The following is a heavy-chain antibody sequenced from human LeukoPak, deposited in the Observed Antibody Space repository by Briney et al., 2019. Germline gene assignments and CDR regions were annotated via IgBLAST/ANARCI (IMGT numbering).Heavy chain of an antibody. V-gene: IGHV4-4*07. CDR1: GGSISSYY. Sequence: PSETLSLTCTVSGGSISSYYWSWIRQPPGKGLEWIGRIYTSGSTNYNPSLKSRVTISVDTSKNQFSLKLSSVTAADTAVYYCARGYDFWSGTGVDYWGQGTLVTVSS. D-gene: IGHD3-3*01. J-gene: IGHJ4*02. CDR3: ARGYDFWSGTGVDY. CDR2: IYTSGST.